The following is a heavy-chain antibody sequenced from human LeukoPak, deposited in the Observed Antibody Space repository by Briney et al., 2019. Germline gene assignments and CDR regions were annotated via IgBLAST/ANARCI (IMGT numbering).Heavy chain of an antibody. CDR3: ARVSPYYYDSSGYYAPYFDY. V-gene: IGHV3-21*01. Sequence: GGSLRLPCGVSGSTLRSYSMNWVRQAPGKGLEWVSSISYAGKYIYYADSVKGRFTISRDNAKSSLYLQMNSLRAEDTAVYYCARVSPYYYDSSGYYAPYFDYWGQGTLVTVSS. CDR1: GSTLRSYS. D-gene: IGHD3-22*01. J-gene: IGHJ4*02. CDR2: ISYAGKYI.